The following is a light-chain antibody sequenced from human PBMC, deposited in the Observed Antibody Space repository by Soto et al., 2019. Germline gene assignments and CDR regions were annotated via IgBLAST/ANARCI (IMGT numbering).Light chain of an antibody. CDR2: DVS. CDR1: SSDVGGYNY. J-gene: IGLJ1*01. CDR3: SSYTSSSTLV. V-gene: IGLV2-14*03. Sequence: QSALTQPASVSGSPGQSITISCTGTSSDVGGYNYVSWYQYHPGKAPKLIIYDVSNRPSGVSSRFSGSKSGNTASLTISGPQAEDGADYYCSSYTSSSTLVFGTGTKLTAL.